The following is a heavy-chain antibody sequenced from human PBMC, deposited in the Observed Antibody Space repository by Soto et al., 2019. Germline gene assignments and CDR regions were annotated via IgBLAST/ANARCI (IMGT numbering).Heavy chain of an antibody. Sequence: QVQLVESGGGVVQPGRSLRLSCAASGFTFSSYGMHWVRQAPGKGLEWVAVIWYDGSNKYYADSVKGRFIISRDNSKNTLYLQMNSLSAEDTAVYYCARWGIAAGDYWGQGTLVTVSS. CDR3: ARWGIAAGDY. CDR1: GFTFSSYG. CDR2: IWYDGSNK. V-gene: IGHV3-33*01. D-gene: IGHD6-13*01. J-gene: IGHJ4*02.